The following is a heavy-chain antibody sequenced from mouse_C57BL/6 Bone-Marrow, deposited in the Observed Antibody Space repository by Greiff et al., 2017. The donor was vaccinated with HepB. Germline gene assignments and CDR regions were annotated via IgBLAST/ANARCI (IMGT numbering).Heavy chain of an antibody. CDR1: GFTFSDYG. CDR3: ARGRQNGGYLYYFDY. D-gene: IGHD2-3*01. V-gene: IGHV5-17*01. Sequence: EVKLMESGGGLVKPGGSLKLSCAASGFTFSDYGIHWVRQAPEKGLEWVAYISSGSSTIYYADTVKGRFTISRDNAKNTLFLQMTSLRSEDTAMYYCARGRQNGGYLYYFDYWGQGTTLTVSS. J-gene: IGHJ2*01. CDR2: ISSGSSTI.